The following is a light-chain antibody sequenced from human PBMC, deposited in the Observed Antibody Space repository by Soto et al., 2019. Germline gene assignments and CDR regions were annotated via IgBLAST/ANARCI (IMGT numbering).Light chain of an antibody. CDR3: SSYTGSGTF. CDR1: SSDVGGYDQ. CDR2: AVT. V-gene: IGLV2-14*01. Sequence: QSVLTQPASVSGSPGQSIAISCTGTSSDVGGYDQVSWYQQHPGKAPKLMIYAVTTRPSGVSNRFSGSKSGNTASLTISGLQAEDEADYYCSSYTGSGTFFGGGTKVTGL. J-gene: IGLJ2*01.